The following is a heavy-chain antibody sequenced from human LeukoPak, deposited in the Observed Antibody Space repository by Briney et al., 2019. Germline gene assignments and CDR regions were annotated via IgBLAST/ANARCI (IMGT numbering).Heavy chain of an antibody. D-gene: IGHD3-9*01. CDR3: ARQGYDILTGYIDAFDI. CDR2: ISYSGSI. CDR1: GGSISSYY. J-gene: IGHJ3*02. V-gene: IGHV4-59*08. Sequence: PSETLSLTCTVSGGSISSYYWSWIRQPPGKGLEWIGYISYSGSINYNPSLKSRVTISIDTSKNQFSLKLRSVTAADTAIYYCARQGYDILTGYIDAFDIWGQGTMVTVSS.